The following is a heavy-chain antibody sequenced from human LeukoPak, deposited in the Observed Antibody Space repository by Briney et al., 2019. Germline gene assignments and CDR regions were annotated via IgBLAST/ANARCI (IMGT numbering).Heavy chain of an antibody. CDR3: ARVVYYDYYYGMDV. D-gene: IGHD3-22*01. CDR1: GYTFTGYY. J-gene: IGHJ6*02. Sequence: ASVKVSCKASGYTFTGYYMHWVRQAPGQGLEWMGWINPNSGGTNYAQKFQGRVTMTRDTSISTACMELSRLRSDDTAVYYCARVVYYDYYYGMDVWGQGTTVTVSS. CDR2: INPNSGGT. V-gene: IGHV1-2*02.